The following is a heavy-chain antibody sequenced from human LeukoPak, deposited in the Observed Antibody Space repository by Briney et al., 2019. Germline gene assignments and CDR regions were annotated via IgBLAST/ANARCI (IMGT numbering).Heavy chain of an antibody. D-gene: IGHD6-13*01. J-gene: IGHJ3*01. V-gene: IGHV4-39*01. Sequence: SETLSLTCSVSGRSISSSKYYWGCTRQPPGKGLEWSGTIFNRRSTHYNTSIKTRVTISVDTSKNPSSLNLSSVPAAETAVYYCATPSSSGSWGTIDVWGQGTMVTVSS. CDR1: GRSISSSKYY. CDR2: IFNRRST. CDR3: ATPSSSGSWGTIDV.